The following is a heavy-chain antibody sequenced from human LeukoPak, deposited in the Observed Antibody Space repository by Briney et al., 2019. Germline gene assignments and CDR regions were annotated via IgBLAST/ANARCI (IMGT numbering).Heavy chain of an antibody. D-gene: IGHD3-16*02. CDR3: ARESKVSGSPDYVWGSYRPFDY. CDR2: MYYRGNT. J-gene: IGHJ4*02. CDR1: GYSISSGYY. V-gene: IGHV4-38-2*02. Sequence: SETLSLTCTVSGYSISSGYYWGWIRQPPGKGLEWIGSMYYRGNTYYNPSLKSRVTISVDTSKNQFSLKLSSVTAADTAVYYCARESKVSGSPDYVWGSYRPFDYWGQGTLVTVSS.